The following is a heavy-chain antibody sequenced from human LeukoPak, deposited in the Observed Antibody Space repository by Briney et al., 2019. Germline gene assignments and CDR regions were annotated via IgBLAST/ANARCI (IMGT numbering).Heavy chain of an antibody. D-gene: IGHD6-19*01. CDR1: GYTFTSYD. Sequence: ASVKVSCKASGYTFTSYDINWVRQATGQGLEWMGWMNPNSGSTGYAQKFQGRVTITRNTSISTAYMELSSLRSEDTAVYYCARGRLALNIDYWGQGTLVTVSS. CDR3: ARGRLALNIDY. CDR2: MNPNSGST. J-gene: IGHJ4*02. V-gene: IGHV1-8*03.